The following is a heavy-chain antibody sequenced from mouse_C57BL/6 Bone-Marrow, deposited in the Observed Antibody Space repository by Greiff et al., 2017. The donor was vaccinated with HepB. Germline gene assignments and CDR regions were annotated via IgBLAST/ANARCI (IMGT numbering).Heavy chain of an antibody. Sequence: QVQLQQSGAELVKPGASVKMSCKASGYTFTSYWMHWVKQRPGQGLEWIGMIHPNSGSTNYNEKFKSKATLTVDKSSSTAYMQLSSLTSEDSAVYYCARGTTAWYFDVWGTGTTVTVSS. J-gene: IGHJ1*03. D-gene: IGHD1-2*01. CDR2: IHPNSGST. CDR3: ARGTTAWYFDV. V-gene: IGHV1-64*01. CDR1: GYTFTSYW.